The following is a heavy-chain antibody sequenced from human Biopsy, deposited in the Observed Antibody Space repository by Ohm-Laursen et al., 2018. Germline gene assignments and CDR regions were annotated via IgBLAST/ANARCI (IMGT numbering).Heavy chain of an antibody. J-gene: IGHJ6*02. V-gene: IGHV4-34*01. CDR2: ITQRGST. Sequence: SDTLSLTCAVYGGSFNGYFWSWIRQPPGKGLEWIGDITQRGSTNYSTSLKSRVTISVDTAKKHFSLSLRSVTAADTAVYYCARVPLPGIGAAYQGRFLYGMDVWGQGTTVSVSS. CDR3: ARVPLPGIGAAYQGRFLYGMDV. D-gene: IGHD6-13*01. CDR1: GGSFNGYF.